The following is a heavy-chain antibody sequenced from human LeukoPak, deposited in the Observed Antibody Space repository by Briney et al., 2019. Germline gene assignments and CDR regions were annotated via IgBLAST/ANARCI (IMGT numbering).Heavy chain of an antibody. Sequence: PGGSLRLSCAASGFTFSSYAMSWVRQAPGKGLEWGSAISGSGGSTYYADSVKGRFTISRDNSKNTLYLQMNSLRAEDTAVYYCAKDLGGPYYYYYMDVWGKGTTVTVSS. CDR1: GFTFSSYA. J-gene: IGHJ6*03. CDR3: AKDLGGPYYYYYMDV. D-gene: IGHD3-16*01. CDR2: ISGSGGST. V-gene: IGHV3-23*01.